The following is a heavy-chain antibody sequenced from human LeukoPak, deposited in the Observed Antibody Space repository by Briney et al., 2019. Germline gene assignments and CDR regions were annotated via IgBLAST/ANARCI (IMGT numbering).Heavy chain of an antibody. CDR2: IYGSGNN. D-gene: IGHD4-17*01. CDR1: GASISRYY. CDR3: ATGEGYGDYLPFHS. V-gene: IGHV4-4*07. Sequence: PSETLSLTCTVSGASISRYYWTWIWQPAGKGLEWIGRIYGSGNNNYNPSLMSRVTMSTDTSKNQFSLNLRSVTAADTAVYYCATGEGYGDYLPFHSWGQGTLVTVSS. J-gene: IGHJ4*02.